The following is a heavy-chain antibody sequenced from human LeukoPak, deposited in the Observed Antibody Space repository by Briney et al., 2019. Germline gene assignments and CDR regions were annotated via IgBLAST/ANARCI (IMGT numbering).Heavy chain of an antibody. D-gene: IGHD6-19*01. CDR2: IRYDGSNK. CDR1: GFTFCSYG. V-gene: IGHV3-30*02. Sequence: GGSLRLXCAASGFTFCSYGMHWVRQAPGKVLEWVAFIRYDGSNKYYADSVKGRFTISRDNSKNTLYLQMNSLRAEDTAVYYCGMGDSSGWYFYYWGQGTLVTVSS. J-gene: IGHJ4*02. CDR3: GMGDSSGWYFYY.